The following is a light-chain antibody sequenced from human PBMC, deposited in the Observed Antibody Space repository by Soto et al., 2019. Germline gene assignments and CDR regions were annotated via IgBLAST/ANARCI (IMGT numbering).Light chain of an antibody. J-gene: IGKJ2*01. CDR3: QKYKSAPYT. V-gene: IGKV1-27*01. CDR1: QDLSNF. CDR2: EES. Sequence: DIQISQSPSSLSASVGDRVTITCRASQDLSNFLAWYQQKPGRAPDLLVYEESTLQSGVPPPFIGGGSRTHFTLTLSSLQPEDAATYYCQKYKSAPYTFGQGTKLEIK.